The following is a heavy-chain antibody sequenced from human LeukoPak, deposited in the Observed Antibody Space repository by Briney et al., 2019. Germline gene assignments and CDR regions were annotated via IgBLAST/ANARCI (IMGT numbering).Heavy chain of an antibody. D-gene: IGHD6-13*01. CDR2: ISYEGSNK. Sequence: GGSLSLCWAAARGSISSYSVWGRRQAPSKGLEWGAVISYEGSNKYYAYSVKAGLTMSRDNSKNTLYLQMNSLRAEDTADYYCAKDGWNSGSWYYFDYWGQGTLVTVSS. V-gene: IGHV3-30*18. CDR3: AKDGWNSGSWYYFDY. J-gene: IGHJ4*02. CDR1: RGSISSYS.